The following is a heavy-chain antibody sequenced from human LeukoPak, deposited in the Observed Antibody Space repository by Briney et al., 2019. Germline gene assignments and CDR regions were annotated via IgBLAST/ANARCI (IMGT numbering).Heavy chain of an antibody. CDR3: ARDRIQLWSHDY. J-gene: IGHJ4*02. CDR1: GFTFSGYW. Sequence: GGSLRLSCAASGFTFSGYWMSWVRQAPGKGLEWVANIKPDGSDKYYVDSVKSRFTISRENAKNSLYLHMNSLRAEDTAVYYCARDRIQLWSHDYWGQGTLVTVSS. CDR2: IKPDGSDK. V-gene: IGHV3-7*04. D-gene: IGHD5-18*01.